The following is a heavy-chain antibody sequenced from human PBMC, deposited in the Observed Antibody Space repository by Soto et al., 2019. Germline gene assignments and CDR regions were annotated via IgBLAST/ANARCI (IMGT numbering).Heavy chain of an antibody. Sequence: QVQLQESGPGLVKPSETLSLTCTVSGGSISSYYWSWIRQPPGKGLEWIGYIYYSGSTNYNPSLRRRVTISVDTSKNQFSLKLSSVTAADTAVYYCARETYDFWSGLPPYHYYYMDVWGKGTTVTVSS. V-gene: IGHV4-59*01. CDR1: GGSISSYY. J-gene: IGHJ6*03. CDR2: IYYSGST. CDR3: ARETYDFWSGLPPYHYYYMDV. D-gene: IGHD3-3*01.